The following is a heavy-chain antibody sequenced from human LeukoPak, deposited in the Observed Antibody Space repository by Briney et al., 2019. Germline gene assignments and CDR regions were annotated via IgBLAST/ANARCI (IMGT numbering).Heavy chain of an antibody. CDR1: GGSISSGNYY. D-gene: IGHD6-19*01. CDR2: TTISGST. Sequence: SQTLSLTCTVSGGSISSGNYYWSWIRQPAGKGLEWIGRTTISGSTNYNPSLKSRVTILVDTSKNQFSLKLSSVTAADTAVYYCARGRGVAVARGWHYWGQGTLVTVSS. CDR3: ARGRGVAVARGWHY. V-gene: IGHV4-61*02. J-gene: IGHJ4*02.